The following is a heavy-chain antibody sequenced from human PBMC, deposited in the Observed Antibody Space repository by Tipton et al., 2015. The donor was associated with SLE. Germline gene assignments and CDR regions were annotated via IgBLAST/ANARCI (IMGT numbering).Heavy chain of an antibody. CDR2: IYSGGST. V-gene: IGHV3-53*05. Sequence: SLRLSCAASGFTVSSSYMSWVRQAPGKGLEWVSVIYSGGSTYYADSVKGRFTISRDNSKNTLYLQMNSLRAEDTAVYYCARDQRGYCSGGSCGHWGQGTLVTVSS. CDR3: ARDQRGYCSGGSCGH. D-gene: IGHD2-15*01. CDR1: GFTVSSSY. J-gene: IGHJ4*02.